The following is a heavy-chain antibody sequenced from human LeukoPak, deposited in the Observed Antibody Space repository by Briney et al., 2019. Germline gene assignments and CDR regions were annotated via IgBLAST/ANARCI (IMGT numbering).Heavy chain of an antibody. Sequence: ASVKVSCKTSDYRFSNYGISWVRQAPGQGLEWMGGISGYNDDTYYGHKFQGRVTMTTDTSTSTVYMELRSLRSDDTAVYFCARDSWALVNWGIPFDYWGQGTLVTVSS. CDR1: DYRFSNYG. V-gene: IGHV1-18*01. D-gene: IGHD7-27*01. J-gene: IGHJ4*02. CDR2: ISGYNDDT. CDR3: ARDSWALVNWGIPFDY.